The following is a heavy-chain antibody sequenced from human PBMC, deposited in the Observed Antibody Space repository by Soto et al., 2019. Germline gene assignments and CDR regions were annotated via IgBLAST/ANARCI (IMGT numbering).Heavy chain of an antibody. D-gene: IGHD3-10*01. CDR1: GFTFSSYG. CDR3: AKVVSGAGSYYNVGGMDV. CDR2: ISYDGSNK. Sequence: GSLILSCAASGFTFSSYGMHWVRQAPGKGLEWVAVISYDGSNKYYADSVQGRFTISRDNSKNTLYLQMNSLRAEDTAVYYCAKVVSGAGSYYNVGGMDVWGQGTTVTVSS. V-gene: IGHV3-30*18. J-gene: IGHJ6*02.